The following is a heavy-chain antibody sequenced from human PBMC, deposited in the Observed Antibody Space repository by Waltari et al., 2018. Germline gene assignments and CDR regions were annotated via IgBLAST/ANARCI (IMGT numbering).Heavy chain of an antibody. J-gene: IGHJ4*02. CDR3: ARDHGYYDILTGYYQYYFDY. CDR1: GFTFRSYS. D-gene: IGHD3-9*01. Sequence: EVQLVESGGGLVKSGGSLRLSCAASGFTFRSYSMTWVRRAPGKGLEWVSSISSSSSYIYYADSVKGRFTISRDNAKNSLYLQMNSLRAEDTAVYYCARDHGYYDILTGYYQYYFDYWGQGTLVTVSS. CDR2: ISSSSSYI. V-gene: IGHV3-21*01.